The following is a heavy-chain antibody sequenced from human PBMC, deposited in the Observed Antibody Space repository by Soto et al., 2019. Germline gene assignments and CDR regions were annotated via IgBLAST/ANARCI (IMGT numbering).Heavy chain of an antibody. Sequence: QLQLQESGPGVVKTSETLSLTCTVSDDSITRSSHYWGWIRQPPGKGLGWRGSVYYSGTTYYTPSLNRQVTITGETSKSQFALRLKAVTATDTAVYYCARHGLGYYSGGNCYRDAFDVWGQGTVVSVSS. CDR3: ARHGLGYYSGGNCYRDAFDV. V-gene: IGHV4-39*01. CDR2: VYYSGTT. D-gene: IGHD2-15*01. CDR1: DDSITRSSHY. J-gene: IGHJ3*01.